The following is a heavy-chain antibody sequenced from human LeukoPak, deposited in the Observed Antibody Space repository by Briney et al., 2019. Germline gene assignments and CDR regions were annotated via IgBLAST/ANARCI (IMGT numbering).Heavy chain of an antibody. CDR1: GGTFSSYA. CDR2: VIPIFGTA. CDR3: ARGRGVIILVSYYYYGMDV. V-gene: IGHV1-69*13. D-gene: IGHD3-10*01. J-gene: IGHJ6*04. Sequence: SVKVSCKASGGTFSSYAISWVRQAPGQGLEWMGGVIPIFGTANYAQKFQGRVTITADESTSTAYMELSSLRSEDTAVYYCARGRGVIILVSYYYYGMDVWGKGTTVTVSS.